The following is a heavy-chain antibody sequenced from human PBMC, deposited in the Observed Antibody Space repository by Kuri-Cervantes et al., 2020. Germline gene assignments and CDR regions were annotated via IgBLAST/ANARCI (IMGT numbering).Heavy chain of an antibody. CDR3: AGIEGSVWNRMRFGP. CDR1: GYTFTSYY. J-gene: IGHJ5*02. Sequence: ASVKVSCKASGYTFTSYYMHWVRQAPGQGLEWMGIINPSGGSTSYAQKFQGRVTMTRDTSTSTVYMELSSLRSEDTTVYYCAGIEGSVWNRMRFGPWGQGTLVTVSS. D-gene: IGHD1/OR15-1a*01. V-gene: IGHV1-46*01. CDR2: INPSGGST.